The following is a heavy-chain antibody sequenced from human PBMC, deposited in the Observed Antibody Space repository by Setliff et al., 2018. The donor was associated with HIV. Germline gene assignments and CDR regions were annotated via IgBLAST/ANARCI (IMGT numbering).Heavy chain of an antibody. CDR3: ARQGGYSGYGFYYYYYYMDV. D-gene: IGHD5-12*01. CDR2: IYYSGST. Sequence: SETLSLTCTVSGGSTDSGSYYWGWIRQPPGKGLEWIGSIYYSGSTYYNPSLKSRVTISVDTSKNQVSLKLSSVTAADTAVYYCARQGGYSGYGFYYYYYYMDVWGKGTTVTISS. J-gene: IGHJ6*03. CDR1: GGSTDSGSYY. V-gene: IGHV4-39*01.